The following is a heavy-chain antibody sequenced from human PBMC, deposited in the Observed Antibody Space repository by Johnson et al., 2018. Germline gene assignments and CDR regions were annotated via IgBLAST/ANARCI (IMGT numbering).Heavy chain of an antibody. CDR1: GYSFTTYW. CDR2: IYPSDSQT. J-gene: IGHJ3*02. V-gene: IGHV5-51*03. D-gene: IGHD4-17*01. Sequence: VQLQESGAEVKKPGESLKISCKGSGYSFTTYWIGWVRQKPGKGLEWMVIIYPSDSQTRYSPSFQGQVTISADKSITTAYLQWISLKASDNDVYYWVRGYGDHRQDVFDIWCQGTRVTVSS. CDR3: VRGYGDHRQDVFDI.